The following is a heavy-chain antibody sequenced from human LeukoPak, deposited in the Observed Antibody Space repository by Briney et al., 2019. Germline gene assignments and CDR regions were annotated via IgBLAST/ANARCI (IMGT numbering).Heavy chain of an antibody. D-gene: IGHD5/OR15-5a*01. CDR1: GGSISSYY. Sequence: PSETLSLTCTVSGGSISSYYWSWIRQPPGKGLEWIGYIYYSGSTNYNPSLKSRVSISVDTSKNQFSLKLSSVTAADTAVYYCARDESRDWLDPWGQGTLVTVSS. CDR3: ARDESRDWLDP. J-gene: IGHJ5*02. V-gene: IGHV4-59*01. CDR2: IYYSGST.